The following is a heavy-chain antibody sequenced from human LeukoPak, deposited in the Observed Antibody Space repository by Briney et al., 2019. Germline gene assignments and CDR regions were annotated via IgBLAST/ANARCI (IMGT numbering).Heavy chain of an antibody. J-gene: IGHJ4*02. CDR1: DYTFTSYG. CDR3: ARGPRRDGYNEPDY. V-gene: IGHV1-18*01. D-gene: IGHD5-24*01. CDR2: ISAYNGNT. Sequence: ASVKVSCKASDYTFTSYGISWVRQAPGQGLEWMGWISAYNGNTNYAQKLQGRVTMTTDTSTSTAYVELRSLRSDDTAVYYCARGPRRDGYNEPDYWGQGTLVTVSS.